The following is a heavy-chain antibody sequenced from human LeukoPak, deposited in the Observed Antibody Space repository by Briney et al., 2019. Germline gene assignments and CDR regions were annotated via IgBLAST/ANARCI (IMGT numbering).Heavy chain of an antibody. D-gene: IGHD6-13*01. CDR1: GFTFSSYG. CDR3: AKVWSSWYSFEY. Sequence: GGSLRLSCAASGFTFSSYGMHWVRQAPGKGLEWVAVISYDGSNKYYADSVKGRFTISRDNSKNTLYLQMNSLRAEDTAVYYCAKVWSSWYSFEYWGQGTLVTVSS. J-gene: IGHJ4*02. CDR2: ISYDGSNK. V-gene: IGHV3-30*18.